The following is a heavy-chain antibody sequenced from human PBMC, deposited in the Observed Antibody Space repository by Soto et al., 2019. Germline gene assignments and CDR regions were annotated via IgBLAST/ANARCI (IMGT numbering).Heavy chain of an antibody. V-gene: IGHV1-69*13. CDR1: GGTFSSYA. Sequence: ASVKVSCKASGGTFSSYAISWVRQAPGQGLEWMGGIIPIFGTANYAQKFQGRVTITADESTSTAYMELSSLRSEDTAVYYCARIRDFWSGLPYYYGMDVWGQGTTVTVSS. CDR3: ARIRDFWSGLPYYYGMDV. D-gene: IGHD3-3*01. CDR2: IIPIFGTA. J-gene: IGHJ6*02.